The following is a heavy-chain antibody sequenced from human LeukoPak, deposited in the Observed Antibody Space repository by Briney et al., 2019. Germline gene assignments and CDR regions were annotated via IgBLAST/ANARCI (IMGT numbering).Heavy chain of an antibody. J-gene: IGHJ4*02. V-gene: IGHV1-18*01. CDR3: ARMMSIPVAGHRPLFDY. CDR2: ISAYNGNT. D-gene: IGHD6-19*01. Sequence: GASAKVSCKASGYTFTSYGINWVRQDPGQGLEWMGWISAYNGNTNYAQKLQDRVTMTTDTSTSTAYMELRSLRSDDTAIYYCARMMSIPVAGHRPLFDYWGQGTLVTVSS. CDR1: GYTFTSYG.